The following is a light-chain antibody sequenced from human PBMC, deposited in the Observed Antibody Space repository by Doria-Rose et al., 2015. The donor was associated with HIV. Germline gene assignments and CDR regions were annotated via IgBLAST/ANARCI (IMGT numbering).Light chain of an antibody. V-gene: IGKV3-20*01. J-gene: IGKJ1*01. CDR1: QSFSSTY. CDR2: DGS. CDR3: HQYGTSWT. Sequence: TQSPGTLSLSPGERATLSCRASQSFSSTYLAWYQQQPGQAHSLLIYDGSTRATGIPDRFSAGGSGTDFTLTINRLEPEDFALYYCHQYGTSWTFGQGTKVEI.